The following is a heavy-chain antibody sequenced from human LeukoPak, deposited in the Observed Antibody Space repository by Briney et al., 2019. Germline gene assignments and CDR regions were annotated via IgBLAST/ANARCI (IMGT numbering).Heavy chain of an antibody. J-gene: IGHJ1*01. Sequence: GASVKVSCKASGYTFTSYGISWVRQAPGQGLEWMGWISAYNGNTNYAQKLQGRVTMTTDTSTSTAYMELRSLRSDDTAVYYCARVLPGVGFLEWLSDAHLAEYFQHWGQGTLVTVSS. V-gene: IGHV1-18*01. CDR2: ISAYNGNT. D-gene: IGHD3-3*01. CDR1: GYTFTSYG. CDR3: ARVLPGVGFLEWLSDAHLAEYFQH.